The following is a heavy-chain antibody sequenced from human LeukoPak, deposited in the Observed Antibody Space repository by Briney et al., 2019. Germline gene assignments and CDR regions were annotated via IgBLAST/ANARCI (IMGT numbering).Heavy chain of an antibody. V-gene: IGHV1-18*01. Sequence: ASVKVSCKASGYTFTSYGISWVRQAPGQGLEWMGWISAYNGNTNYAQKLQGRVTMTTDTSTSTAYMELRSLRSDDTAVYYCARDRSVRLRSYYNYGLDVWGQGTTVTVSS. D-gene: IGHD5/OR15-5a*01. CDR2: ISAYNGNT. CDR1: GYTFTSYG. CDR3: ARDRSVRLRSYYNYGLDV. J-gene: IGHJ6*02.